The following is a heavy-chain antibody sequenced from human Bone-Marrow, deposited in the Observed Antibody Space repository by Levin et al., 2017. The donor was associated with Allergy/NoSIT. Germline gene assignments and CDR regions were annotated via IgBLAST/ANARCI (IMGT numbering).Heavy chain of an antibody. D-gene: IGHD3-10*01. V-gene: IGHV3-23*01. CDR3: ASNSYGSFYYGLDV. Sequence: ASVKVSCAASGFTFNTYGMSWVRQAPGKGLEWVSTISGSGGRIDYADSVKGRFTISRDNSKNTLYLQMNSLRAEDTAVYYCASNSYGSFYYGLDVWGQGTTVTVSS. CDR2: ISGSGGRI. CDR1: GFTFNTYG. J-gene: IGHJ6*02.